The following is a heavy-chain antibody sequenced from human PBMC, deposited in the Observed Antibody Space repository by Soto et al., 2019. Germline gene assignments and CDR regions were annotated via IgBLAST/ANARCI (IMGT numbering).Heavy chain of an antibody. CDR2: ISGSGGST. D-gene: IGHD3-3*01. Sequence: EVQLLESGGGLVQPGGSLRLSCAASGFTFSSYAMNWVRQAPGKGLEWVSIISGSGGSTYYADSVKGRFTISRDNSKNTLYLQMNSLRAEDTAVYYCAKELEAFGFWSDYSLYGMDVWGQGTTVTVSS. CDR3: AKELEAFGFWSDYSLYGMDV. CDR1: GFTFSSYA. V-gene: IGHV3-23*01. J-gene: IGHJ6*02.